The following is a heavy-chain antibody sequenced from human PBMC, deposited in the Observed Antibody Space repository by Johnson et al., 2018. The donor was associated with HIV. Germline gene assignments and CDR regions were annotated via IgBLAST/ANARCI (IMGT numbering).Heavy chain of an antibody. Sequence: QVQLVESGGGLVQPGGSLRLSCAASGFTFSSYAMHWVRQAPGKGLEWVAVISYDGTNQYYADSVKGRSTISRDNFKKTVHLQMNSLRAEDTAVYYCAKGTSRGWADAFDVWGQGTMVTVSS. CDR3: AKGTSRGWADAFDV. CDR2: ISYDGTNQ. J-gene: IGHJ3*01. V-gene: IGHV3-30*04. D-gene: IGHD6-19*01. CDR1: GFTFSSYA.